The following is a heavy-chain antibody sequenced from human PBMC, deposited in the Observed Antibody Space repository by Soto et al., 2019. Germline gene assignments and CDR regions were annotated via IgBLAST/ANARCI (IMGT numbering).Heavy chain of an antibody. CDR1: GFTFGNYW. Sequence: EVQLVESGGGLVQPGGSLRLSCAASGFTFGNYWMTWVRQAPGKGLEWVANIKGDGSAKSYLDSVRGRFTVSRDNAENSLFPQMNILTAEDTAVYYCARDVSPGSSGYYLDACDIWGQGTMVTVS. CDR2: IKGDGSAK. V-gene: IGHV3-7*05. D-gene: IGHD6-25*01. J-gene: IGHJ3*02. CDR3: ARDVSPGSSGYYLDACDI.